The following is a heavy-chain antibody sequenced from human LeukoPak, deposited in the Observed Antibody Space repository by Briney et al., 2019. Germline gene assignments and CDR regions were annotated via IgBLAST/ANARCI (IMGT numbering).Heavy chain of an antibody. Sequence: SETLSLTCTVSGYSISSSYYWGWIRQPPGKGLEGIGSIYYSGRTYYNPSLKSRVTISVDTSKNQFSLKLSSVTAADTAVYYCAREGGGGMVNFDYWGQGTLVTVSS. CDR1: GYSISSSYY. V-gene: IGHV4-38-2*02. CDR3: AREGGGGMVNFDY. CDR2: IYYSGRT. J-gene: IGHJ4*02. D-gene: IGHD5-18*01.